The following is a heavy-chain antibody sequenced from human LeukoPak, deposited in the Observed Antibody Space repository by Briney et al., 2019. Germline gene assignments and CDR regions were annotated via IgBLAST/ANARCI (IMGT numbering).Heavy chain of an antibody. CDR3: ARVGTWAAGTDAFDI. CDR1: GGSMSPYH. V-gene: IGHV4-59*01. D-gene: IGHD6-13*01. J-gene: IGHJ3*02. CDR2: IYYSGST. Sequence: SETLSLTCTVSGGSMSPYHWGWIRQPPGKGLEWTGYIYYSGSTNYNPSLKSRVTISVDTSKNQFSLKLSSVTAADTAVYYCARVGTWAAGTDAFDIWGQGTMVTVSS.